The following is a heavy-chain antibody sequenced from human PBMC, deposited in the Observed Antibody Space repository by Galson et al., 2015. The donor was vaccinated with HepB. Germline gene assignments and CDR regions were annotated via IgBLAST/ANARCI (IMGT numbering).Heavy chain of an antibody. J-gene: IGHJ4*02. D-gene: IGHD2-2*01. V-gene: IGHV3-7*01. Sequence: SLRLSCAVSGFTFSNFWMTWVRQAPGKGLEWVANIRQDGNDINYADSVKGRFTISRDNAKNSLFPQMNSLRVEDTAVYYCARDTRGYFDYWGQGTLVTVSS. CDR2: IRQDGNDI. CDR1: GFTFSNFW. CDR3: ARDTRGYFDY.